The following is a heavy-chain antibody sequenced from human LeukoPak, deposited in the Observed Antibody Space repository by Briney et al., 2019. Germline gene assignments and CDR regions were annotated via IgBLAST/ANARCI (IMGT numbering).Heavy chain of an antibody. V-gene: IGHV3-30*02. D-gene: IGHD3-16*02. CDR2: IRYDGTNQ. CDR1: GFTFSSYG. Sequence: GGSLRLSCAASGFTFSSYGMHWVRQAPGKGLEWVAFIRYDGTNQYYADSVKGRFTISRDNSKNTLYLQMNSMRAEDTAVYYCARDRGSVYRSDYFDYWGLGTLVTVSS. J-gene: IGHJ4*02. CDR3: ARDRGSVYRSDYFDY.